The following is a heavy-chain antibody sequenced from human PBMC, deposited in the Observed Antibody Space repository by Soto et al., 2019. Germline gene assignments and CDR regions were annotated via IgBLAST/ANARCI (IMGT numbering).Heavy chain of an antibody. CDR1: GYTFTGHY. J-gene: IGHJ5*02. V-gene: IGHV1-2*02. Sequence: ASVKVSCKASGYTFTGHYIHWVRQAPGQGLEWMGWINPNNGGTTFAQKFQGRVTMTRDTSIRTACLELGRQTSDDPATYYCARVPPTPNWFDPWGQGTLVPVSS. CDR2: INPNNGGT. CDR3: ARVPPTPNWFDP.